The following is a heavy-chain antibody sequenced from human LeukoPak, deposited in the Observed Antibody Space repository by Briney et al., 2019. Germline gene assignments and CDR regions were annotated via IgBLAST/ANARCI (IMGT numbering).Heavy chain of an antibody. Sequence: SVKVSCKASGGTFSSYAISWVRQAPGQGLEWMGGIIPIFGTANYAQKFQGRVTITADESTSTAYMELSSLRSEDTAVYYCARGINTDYDFWSGYFTPFDYWGQGTLVTVSA. CDR1: GGTFSSYA. D-gene: IGHD3-3*01. CDR2: IIPIFGTA. CDR3: ARGINTDYDFWSGYFTPFDY. V-gene: IGHV1-69*13. J-gene: IGHJ4*02.